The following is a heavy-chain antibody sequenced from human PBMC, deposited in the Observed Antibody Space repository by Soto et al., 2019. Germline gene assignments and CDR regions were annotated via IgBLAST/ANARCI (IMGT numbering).Heavy chain of an antibody. D-gene: IGHD2-8*01. CDR2: IIPIFGTA. J-gene: IGHJ5*02. Sequence: QVQLVQSGAEVKKPGSSVKVSCKASGGTFSSYAISWVRQAPGQGLEWMGGIIPIFGTANYAQKFQGRVTITADKSTSTAYKELSSLRSEDTAVYYCARLLGYCTNGVCYTGSDWFDPWGQGTLVTVSS. V-gene: IGHV1-69*06. CDR1: GGTFSSYA. CDR3: ARLLGYCTNGVCYTGSDWFDP.